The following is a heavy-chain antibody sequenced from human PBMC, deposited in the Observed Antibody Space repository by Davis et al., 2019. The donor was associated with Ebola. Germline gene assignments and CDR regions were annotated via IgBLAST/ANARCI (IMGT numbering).Heavy chain of an antibody. CDR1: GYTFTGYD. CDR3: ATGITIFGVVPRDY. Sequence: ASVKVSCKASGYTFTGYDINWVRQATGQGLEWMGWMNPNSGNTGYAQKFQGRVTMTRENSMSTAYMELSSLRSEDTAVYYCATGITIFGVVPRDYWGQGTLVTVSS. V-gene: IGHV1-8*01. CDR2: MNPNSGNT. J-gene: IGHJ4*02. D-gene: IGHD3-3*01.